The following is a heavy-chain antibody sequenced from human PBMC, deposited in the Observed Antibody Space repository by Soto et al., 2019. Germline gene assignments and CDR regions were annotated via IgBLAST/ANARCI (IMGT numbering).Heavy chain of an antibody. CDR2: IYSGGST. Sequence: GGSLRLSCAASGFTVSSNYMSWVRQAPGKGLEWVSVIYSGGSTYYADSVKGRFTISRDNSKNTLYLQMNSLRAEDTAVYYCARNRITTSEHWFDPWGQGNLVTVSS. D-gene: IGHD2-15*01. CDR3: ARNRITTSEHWFDP. V-gene: IGHV3-53*01. J-gene: IGHJ5*02. CDR1: GFTVSSNY.